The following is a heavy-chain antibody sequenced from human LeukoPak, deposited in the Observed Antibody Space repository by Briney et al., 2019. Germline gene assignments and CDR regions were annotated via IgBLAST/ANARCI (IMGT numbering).Heavy chain of an antibody. D-gene: IGHD2-2*01. CDR3: ARQTRIVVVPAALDY. J-gene: IGHJ4*02. V-gene: IGHV3-64*01. CDR2: ISSNGGST. CDR1: GFTFSSYA. Sequence: GGSLRLSCAASGFTFSSYAMHWVRQAPGKGLEYVSAISSNGGSTYYANSVKGSFTISRDNSKNTLYLQMGSLRAEDMAVYYCARQTRIVVVPAALDYWGQGTLVTVSS.